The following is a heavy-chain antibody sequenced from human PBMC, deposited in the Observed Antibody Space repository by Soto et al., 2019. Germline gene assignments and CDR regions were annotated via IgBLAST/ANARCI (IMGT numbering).Heavy chain of an antibody. J-gene: IGHJ4*02. D-gene: IGHD1-7*01. CDR3: ARIRNSLLFDY. V-gene: IGHV4-61*01. CDR1: GGSVSSGSYY. Sequence: SETLSLTCTVSGGSVSSGSYYWSWIRQPPGKGLEWIGYIYYSGSTNYNPSLKSRVTISVDTSKNQFSLKLSSVTAADTAVYYCARIRNSLLFDYWGQGTLVTVSS. CDR2: IYYSGST.